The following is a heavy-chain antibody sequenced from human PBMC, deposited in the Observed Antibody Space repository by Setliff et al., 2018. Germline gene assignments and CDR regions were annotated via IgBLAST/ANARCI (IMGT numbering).Heavy chain of an antibody. CDR2: MYYGGGGST. V-gene: IGHV4-39*07. CDR1: GASVSGNSYY. J-gene: IGHJ4*02. D-gene: IGHD6-13*01. Sequence: TCTVSGASVSGNSYYWGWIRQPPGKGLEWIGSMYYGGGGSTYYNASLKSRVTISVDTSKNQFSLKLNSVTAADTAVYYCARHLGAQRIADPGALVSWGQGALVTVSS. CDR3: ARHLGAQRIADPGALVS.